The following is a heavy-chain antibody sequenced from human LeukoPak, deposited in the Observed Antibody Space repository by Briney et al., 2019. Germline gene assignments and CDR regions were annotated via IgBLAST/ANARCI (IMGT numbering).Heavy chain of an antibody. V-gene: IGHV4-34*01. Sequence: SETLSLTCAVYGASFSGYYWSWIRQPPGKGLEWIGEINHSGSTNYNPSLKSRVTISVDTSKNQFSLKLSSVTAADTAVYYCASAPEQWLVPRGIDYWGQGTLVTVSS. CDR2: INHSGST. CDR3: ASAPEQWLVPRGIDY. CDR1: GASFSGYY. D-gene: IGHD6-19*01. J-gene: IGHJ4*02.